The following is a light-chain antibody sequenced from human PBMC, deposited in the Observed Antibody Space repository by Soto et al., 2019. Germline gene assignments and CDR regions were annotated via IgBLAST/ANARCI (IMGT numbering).Light chain of an antibody. CDR3: QQANSFPRT. J-gene: IGKJ3*01. Sequence: EIVLTQSPGTLSLSPGERATLSCRASQSVSSSYLAWYQQKPGQAPRLLIYGASSRATGIPDRFSGSGSGTDFTLTINNLQPEDFATYYCQQANSFPRTFGPGTKVDIK. CDR1: QSVSSSY. V-gene: IGKV3-20*01. CDR2: GAS.